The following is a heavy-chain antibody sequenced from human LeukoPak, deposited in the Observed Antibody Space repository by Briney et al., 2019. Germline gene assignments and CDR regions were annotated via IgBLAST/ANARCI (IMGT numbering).Heavy chain of an antibody. V-gene: IGHV4-59*01. Sequence: SETLSLTCTVSGGSISSFYWSWIRQPPGKGLEWIGYIYYTGNTNYNSSLESRVTISVDTSKNQFSLKLSSVTTADTAVYYCARGGWSLDYWDQGTLVTVSS. J-gene: IGHJ4*02. CDR3: ARGGWSLDY. CDR2: IYYTGNT. CDR1: GGSISSFY.